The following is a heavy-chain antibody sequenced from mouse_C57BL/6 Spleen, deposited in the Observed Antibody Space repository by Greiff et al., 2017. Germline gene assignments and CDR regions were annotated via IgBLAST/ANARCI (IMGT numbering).Heavy chain of an antibody. CDR3: ARDYGSKAWFAY. V-gene: IGHV3-6*01. CDR1: GYSITSGYY. J-gene: IGHJ3*01. D-gene: IGHD1-1*01. Sequence: ESGPGLVKPSQSLSLTCSVTGYSITSGYYWNWIRQFPGNKLEWMGYISYDGSNNYNPSLKNRTSITRDTSKNQFFLKLNSVTTEDTATYYCARDYGSKAWFAYWGQGTLVTVSA. CDR2: ISYDGSN.